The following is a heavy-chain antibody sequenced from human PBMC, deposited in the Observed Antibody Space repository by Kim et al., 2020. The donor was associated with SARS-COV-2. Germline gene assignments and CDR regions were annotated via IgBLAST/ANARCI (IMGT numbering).Heavy chain of an antibody. J-gene: IGHJ4*02. CDR2: ISSSSSTI. CDR3: ARDMVRGVIITSPPFFDY. V-gene: IGHV3-48*04. CDR1: GFTFSSYS. Sequence: GGSLRLSCAASGFTFSSYSMNWVRQAPGKGLEWVSYISSSSSTIYYADSVKGRFTISRDNAKNSLYLQMNSLRAEDTAVYYCARDMVRGVIITSPPFFDYWGQGTLVTVSS. D-gene: IGHD3-10*01.